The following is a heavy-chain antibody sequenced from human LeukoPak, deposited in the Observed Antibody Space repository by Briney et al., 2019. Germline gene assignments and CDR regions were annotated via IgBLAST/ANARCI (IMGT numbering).Heavy chain of an antibody. CDR2: ISGSGGNT. J-gene: IGHJ6*04. Sequence: GGSLRLSCAASGFTFSSYAMSWVRQAPGKGLEWVSAISGSGGNTYYADSVKGRFTISRDNAKNSLYLQMNSLRAEDTAVYYCAELGITMIGGVWGKGTTVTTSS. D-gene: IGHD3-10*02. V-gene: IGHV3-23*01. CDR1: GFTFSSYA. CDR3: AELGITMIGGV.